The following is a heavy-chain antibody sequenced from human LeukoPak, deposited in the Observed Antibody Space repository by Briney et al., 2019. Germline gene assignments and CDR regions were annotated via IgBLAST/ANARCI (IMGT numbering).Heavy chain of an antibody. CDR2: IKEDGSDK. CDR3: AKDRTRQAY. V-gene: IGHV3-7*03. J-gene: IGHJ4*02. D-gene: IGHD3-3*01. Sequence: GGSQRLSCAASGFTFSNYWMSWVRQTPGKGLEWVANIKEDGSDKYYVDSLKGRFTISRDNAKNSLYLQMNSPRAEDTAVYYCAKDRTRQAYWGQGTLVTVSS. CDR1: GFTFSNYW.